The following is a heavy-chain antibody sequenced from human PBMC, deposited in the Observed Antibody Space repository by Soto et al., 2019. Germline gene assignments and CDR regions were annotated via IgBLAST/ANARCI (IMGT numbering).Heavy chain of an antibody. V-gene: IGHV3-30*18. D-gene: IGHD5-18*01. Sequence: GGSLRLSCAASGFTFSSYGMHWVRQAPGKGLEWVAVISYDGSNKYYADSVKGRFTISRDNSKNTLYLQMNSLRAEDTAVYYCAKDLTAMDLYYFDYWGQGTLVTVSS. CDR1: GFTFSSYG. CDR3: AKDLTAMDLYYFDY. CDR2: ISYDGSNK. J-gene: IGHJ4*02.